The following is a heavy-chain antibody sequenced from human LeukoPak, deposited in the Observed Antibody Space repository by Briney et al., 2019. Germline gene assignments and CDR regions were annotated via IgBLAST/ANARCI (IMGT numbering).Heavy chain of an antibody. CDR1: GFTFDDYG. Sequence: GGSLRLSCAASGFTFDDYGMSWVRQAPGKGLEWVSGINWNGGSTGYADSVKGRFTISRDNAKNSLYLQMNSLRAEDTALYYCARESLGKGVVPAAKEDPWGQGTLVTVSS. V-gene: IGHV3-20*04. CDR3: ARESLGKGVVPAAKEDP. D-gene: IGHD2-2*01. CDR2: INWNGGST. J-gene: IGHJ5*02.